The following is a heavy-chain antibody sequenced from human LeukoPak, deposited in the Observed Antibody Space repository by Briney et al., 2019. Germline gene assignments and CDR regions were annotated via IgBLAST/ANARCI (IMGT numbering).Heavy chain of an antibody. V-gene: IGHV4-59*06. Sequence: SETLSLTCTVSGGSINRYYWSWIRQHPGKGLEWIGYMYYSGSTYYNPSLKSRVTISVDTSKNQFSLKLSSVTAADTAVYYCARGYCSGGTCETHWFDPWGQGTLVTVSS. J-gene: IGHJ5*02. D-gene: IGHD2-15*01. CDR1: GGSINRYY. CDR2: MYYSGST. CDR3: ARGYCSGGTCETHWFDP.